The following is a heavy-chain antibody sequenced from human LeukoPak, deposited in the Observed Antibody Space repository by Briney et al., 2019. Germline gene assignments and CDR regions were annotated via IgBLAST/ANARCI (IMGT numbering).Heavy chain of an antibody. J-gene: IGHJ3*02. CDR1: GGSFSGYY. V-gene: IGHV4-34*01. CDR3: ARGLRRSMVTRSVAFDI. D-gene: IGHD4-17*01. CDR2: VNHSGST. Sequence: SETLSLTCAVYGGSFSGYYWSWIRQPPGKGLEWIGEVNHSGSTNYNPSLKSRVTISVDTSKNQFSLKLSSVTAADTAVYYCARGLRRSMVTRSVAFDIWGQGTMVTVSS.